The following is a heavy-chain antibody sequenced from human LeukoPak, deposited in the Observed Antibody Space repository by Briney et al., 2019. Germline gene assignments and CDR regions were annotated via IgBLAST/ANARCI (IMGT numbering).Heavy chain of an antibody. CDR2: ISGSGGST. Sequence: GGPLRLSCAASGFTFSSYAMSWVRQAPGKGLEWVSAISGSGGSTYYADSVKGRFTISRDNSKNTLYLQMNSLRAEDTAVYYCAKGGSSGYYYTKPRDYWGQGTLVTVSS. CDR1: GFTFSSYA. D-gene: IGHD3-22*01. J-gene: IGHJ4*02. CDR3: AKGGSSGYYYTKPRDY. V-gene: IGHV3-23*01.